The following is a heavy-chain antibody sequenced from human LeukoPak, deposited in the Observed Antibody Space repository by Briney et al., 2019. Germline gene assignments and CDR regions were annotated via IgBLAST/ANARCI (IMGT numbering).Heavy chain of an antibody. CDR1: GGTFSSYA. Sequence: ASVKVSCKASGGTFSSYAISWVRQAPGQGLEWMGGIIPIFGTANYAQKFQGRVTITADESTSTAYMELSSLRSEDTAVYYCARDLAAGAGYFDYWGQGTLVTVSS. CDR2: IIPIFGTA. D-gene: IGHD6-25*01. V-gene: IGHV1-69*13. J-gene: IGHJ4*02. CDR3: ARDLAAGAGYFDY.